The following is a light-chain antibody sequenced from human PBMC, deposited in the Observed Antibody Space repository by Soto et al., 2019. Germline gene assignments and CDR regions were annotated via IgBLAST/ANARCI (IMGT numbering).Light chain of an antibody. J-gene: IGKJ2*01. CDR3: QQYYRAPRT. Sequence: DIVMTQSPDSLAVSLGERATINCTSGRSLFYSPHNKSYLAWYQQKVGQPPQMLIYWASTRESGVPDRFRGSGSGTDFTLTISSLQADDVAVYYCQQYYRAPRTFGQGTKME. CDR1: RSLFYSPHNKSY. V-gene: IGKV4-1*01. CDR2: WAS.